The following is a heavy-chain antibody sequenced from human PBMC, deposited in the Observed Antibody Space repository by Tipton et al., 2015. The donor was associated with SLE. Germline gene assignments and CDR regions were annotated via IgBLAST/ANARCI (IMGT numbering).Heavy chain of an antibody. V-gene: IGHV4-39*07. CDR3: AHANWGTNFDY. J-gene: IGHJ4*02. CDR2: IYYSGST. D-gene: IGHD7-27*01. Sequence: TLSLTCTVSGGSISSSSYYWAWIRQPPGKGLEWIGSIYYSGSTYYNPSLESRVTISVDTSKNQLSLKLSSVTAADTAVFYCAHANWGTNFDYWGQGTLVTVSS. CDR1: GGSISSSSYY.